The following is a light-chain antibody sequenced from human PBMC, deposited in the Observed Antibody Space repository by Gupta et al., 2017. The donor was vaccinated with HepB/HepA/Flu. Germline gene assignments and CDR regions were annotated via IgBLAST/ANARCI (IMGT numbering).Light chain of an antibody. Sequence: ETVMTQSPATLSVSPGERATLSSRSRQSVSSNLAWYQQKPGQAPRLLIYGASTRATGIPARFSGSGSGTEFTLTIASLQSEDFALYYCQQYDNWPPLTFGGGTKVEIK. CDR2: GAS. CDR1: QSVSSN. V-gene: IGKV3-15*01. CDR3: QQYDNWPPLT. J-gene: IGKJ4*01.